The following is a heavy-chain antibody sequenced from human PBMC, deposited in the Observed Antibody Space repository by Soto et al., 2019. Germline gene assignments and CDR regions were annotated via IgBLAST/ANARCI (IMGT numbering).Heavy chain of an antibody. CDR1: GITVNNNY. CDR3: ARAVGV. Sequence: EVQLVESGGDLVQPGGSLRLSCAASGITVNNNYMSWVRQAPGKGLEWVSVIYSGGSTGYADAVKGRFTISRDNPKNTVYLQMNGLRAEDTAVYYCARAVGVWGRWTTVTVYS. J-gene: IGHJ6*04. V-gene: IGHV3-66*01. CDR2: IYSGGST.